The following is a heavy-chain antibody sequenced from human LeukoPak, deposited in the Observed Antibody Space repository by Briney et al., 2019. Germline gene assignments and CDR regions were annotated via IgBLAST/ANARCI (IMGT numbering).Heavy chain of an antibody. CDR2: IRNSGNT. Sequence: SETLSLTCTVSGDSFSSNSHYWGWLRQPPGRGLEWIGSIRNSGNTYYSPSLKSRVTISVDTSKNQFSLKLSSVTAADTAVYYCARHVYGEYGPGDYWGQGILVTVSS. J-gene: IGHJ4*02. CDR1: GDSFSSNSHY. CDR3: ARHVYGEYGPGDY. V-gene: IGHV4-39*01. D-gene: IGHD4-17*01.